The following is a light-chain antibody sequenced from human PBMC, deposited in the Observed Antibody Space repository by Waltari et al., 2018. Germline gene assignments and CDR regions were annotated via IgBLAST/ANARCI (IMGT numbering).Light chain of an antibody. J-gene: IGKJ1*01. CDR1: QTVSRS. CDR2: GAS. V-gene: IGKV3-20*01. CDR3: QHYVRLPAT. Sequence: IVLTQSPGTLSLSSGERATLSCRASQTVSRSLAWYQQKPGQAPKLLIYGASTRATGIPDRFTGRGSGTDFSLTISSLGHEDFAIYFCQHYVRLPATFGQGTKVEIK.